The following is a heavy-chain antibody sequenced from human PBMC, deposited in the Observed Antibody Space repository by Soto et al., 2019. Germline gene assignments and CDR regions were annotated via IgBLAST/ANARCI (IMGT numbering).Heavy chain of an antibody. D-gene: IGHD6-13*01. J-gene: IGHJ4*02. Sequence: QVQLQESGPGLVKPSQTLSLTCTVSGGSISSGDYYWSWIRQPPGKGLEWIGYLYYSGSTYYNPSHRSRVTISVDTSKNQFSLKLSSVTAADTAVYYCARVGQQLDIDYWGQGTLVTVSS. CDR3: ARVGQQLDIDY. CDR1: GGSISSGDYY. V-gene: IGHV4-30-4*01. CDR2: LYYSGST.